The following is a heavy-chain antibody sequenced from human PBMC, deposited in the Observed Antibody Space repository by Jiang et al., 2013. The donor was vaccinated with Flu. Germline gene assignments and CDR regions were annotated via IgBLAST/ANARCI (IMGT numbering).Heavy chain of an antibody. CDR3: ARSPNDITIFGVVKYDGAEFDY. Sequence: GAEVKKPGESLKISCKGSGYSFTSYWIGWVRQMPGKGLEWMGIIYPGDSDTRYSPSFQGQVTISADKSISTAYLQWSSLKASDTAMYYCARSPNDITIFGVVKYDGAEFDYWGQGTLVTVSS. J-gene: IGHJ4*02. V-gene: IGHV5-51*03. CDR2: IYPGDSDT. D-gene: IGHD3-3*01. CDR1: GYSFTSYW.